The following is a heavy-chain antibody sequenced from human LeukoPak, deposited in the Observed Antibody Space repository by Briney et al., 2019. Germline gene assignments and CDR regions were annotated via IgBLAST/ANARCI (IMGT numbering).Heavy chain of an antibody. Sequence: GESLKISCKGSGYTFTNYYLGWVRQTPGKGLEWMGIISPGDSDARYSPSFQGQVTISADKSISTAYLRWSSLKASDTAMYYCARRYCSSTSCNPYFFDYWGQGTLVTVSS. CDR3: ARRYCSSTSCNPYFFDY. V-gene: IGHV5-51*01. CDR1: GYTFTNYY. CDR2: ISPGDSDA. J-gene: IGHJ4*02. D-gene: IGHD2-2*01.